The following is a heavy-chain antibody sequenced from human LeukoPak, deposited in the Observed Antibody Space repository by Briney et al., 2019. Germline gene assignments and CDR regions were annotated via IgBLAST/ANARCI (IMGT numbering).Heavy chain of an antibody. D-gene: IGHD6-13*01. CDR2: IYYSGST. V-gene: IGHV4-59*01. CDR1: GGSISSYY. J-gene: IGHJ3*02. Sequence: SETLSLTCTVSGGSISSYYWSWIRQPPGKGLEWIGYIYYSGSTNYNPSLKSRVTISVDTSKNQFSLKLSSVTAADTAVYYCAREGTAGTAFDIWGQGTMVTVSS. CDR3: AREGTAGTAFDI.